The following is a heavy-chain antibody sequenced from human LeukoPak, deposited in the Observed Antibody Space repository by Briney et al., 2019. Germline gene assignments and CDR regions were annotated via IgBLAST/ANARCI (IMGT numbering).Heavy chain of an antibody. D-gene: IGHD4-17*01. CDR2: IRSKANRYAT. J-gene: IGHJ4*02. CDR1: GFTFSGSG. CDR3: TRHDSDYGDYDPFDY. Sequence: PGGSLRLSCAASGFTFSGSGMHWVRQASGKGLEWVGRIRSKANRYATAYAASVKGRFTISRDDSKNTAYLQMNSLKTEDTAVYYCTRHDSDYGDYDPFDYWGQGTLVTVSS. V-gene: IGHV3-73*01.